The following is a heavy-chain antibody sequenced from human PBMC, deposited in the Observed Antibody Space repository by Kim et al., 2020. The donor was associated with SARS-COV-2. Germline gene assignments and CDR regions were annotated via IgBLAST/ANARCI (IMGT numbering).Heavy chain of an antibody. V-gene: IGHV3-21*01. J-gene: IGHJ6*02. D-gene: IGHD3-10*01. Sequence: GGSLRLSCAASGFTFSSYSMNWVRQAPGKGLEWVSSISSSSSYIYYADSVKGRFTISRDNAKNSLYLQMNSLRAEDTAVYYCARDSALDRRYGLVYYYYGMDVWGQGTTVTVSS. CDR1: GFTFSSYS. CDR2: ISSSSSYI. CDR3: ARDSALDRRYGLVYYYYGMDV.